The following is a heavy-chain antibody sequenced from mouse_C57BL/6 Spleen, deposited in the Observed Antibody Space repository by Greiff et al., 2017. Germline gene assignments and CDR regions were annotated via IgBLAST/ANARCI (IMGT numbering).Heavy chain of an antibody. CDR3: ARKGYPYYYAMDY. D-gene: IGHD2-2*01. J-gene: IGHJ4*01. Sequence: VKLQESGPGLVQPSQSLSITCTVSGFSLTSYGVHWVRQSPGKGLEWLGVIWSGGSTDYNAAFISRLSISKDNSKSQVVFKMNSLQADDTAIYYCARKGYPYYYAMDYWGQGTSVTVSS. V-gene: IGHV2-2*01. CDR1: GFSLTSYG. CDR2: IWSGGST.